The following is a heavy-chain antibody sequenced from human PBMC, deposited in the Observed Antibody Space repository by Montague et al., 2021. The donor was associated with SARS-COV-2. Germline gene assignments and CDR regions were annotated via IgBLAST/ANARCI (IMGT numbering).Heavy chain of an antibody. V-gene: IGHV3-23*01. CDR2: IHGRGDGT. J-gene: IGHJ6*02. Sequence: SLRLSCAASGFTFSTYGMYLVRQPPGKGLEWVSEIHGRGDGTYYADSVKGRFTISRDNSKNTLYLQMNSLRGEDTAVYYCARDQNYGMDVWGQGTTVIVSS. CDR3: ARDQNYGMDV. CDR1: GFTFSTYG.